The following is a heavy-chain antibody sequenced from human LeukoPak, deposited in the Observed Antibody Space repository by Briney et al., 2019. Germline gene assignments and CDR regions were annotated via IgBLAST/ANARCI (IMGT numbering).Heavy chain of an antibody. J-gene: IGHJ3*02. CDR2: IYHSGST. Sequence: SGTLSLTCAVSGGSISSSNWWSWVRQPPGKGLEWIGEIYHSGSTNYNPSLKSRVTISVDKSKNQFSLKLSSVTAADTAVYYCARDLTMIVGSSRAFDIWGQGTMVTVSS. D-gene: IGHD3-22*01. CDR3: ARDLTMIVGSSRAFDI. V-gene: IGHV4-4*02. CDR1: GGSISSSNW.